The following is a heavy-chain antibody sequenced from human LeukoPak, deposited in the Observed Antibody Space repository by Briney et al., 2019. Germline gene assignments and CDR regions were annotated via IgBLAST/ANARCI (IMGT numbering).Heavy chain of an antibody. CDR1: GDSITRNY. D-gene: IGHD3-22*01. J-gene: IGHJ4*02. V-gene: IGHV4-4*07. CDR2: IYNSGNT. CDR3: ARGSFDRSGYYVFDY. Sequence: SETLSLTCTVSGDSITRNYWSWIRQPAGKGLEWIGRIYNSGNTNYSPSLESRVTMSTDTSKNQFSLKLTSVTAADTAVYYCARGSFDRSGYYVFDYWGQGTLVTVSS.